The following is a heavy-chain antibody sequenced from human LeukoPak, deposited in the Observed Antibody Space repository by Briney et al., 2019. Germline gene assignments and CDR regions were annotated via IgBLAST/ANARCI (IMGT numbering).Heavy chain of an antibody. CDR1: GGSISSSSYY. J-gene: IGHJ4*02. CDR2: IYYSGST. V-gene: IGHV4-39*07. Sequence: PSETLSLTCTVSGGSISSSSYYWGWIRQPPGKGLEWIGSIYYSGSTDSNPSLKSRVTISVDTSKNQFSLKLRSVTAADTAVYYCARRPRNDILTGTPFDYWGQGILVTVSS. CDR3: ARRPRNDILTGTPFDY. D-gene: IGHD3-9*01.